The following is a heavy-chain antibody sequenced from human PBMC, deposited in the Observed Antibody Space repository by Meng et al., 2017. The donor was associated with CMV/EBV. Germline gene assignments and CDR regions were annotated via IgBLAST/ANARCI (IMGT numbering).Heavy chain of an antibody. Sequence: GGSLRPSCAASGFTFSSYSMNWVRQAPGKGLEWVSSISSSSSYIYYADSVKGRFTISRDNAKNSLYLQMNSLRAEDTAVYYCARDDLGDYDFWSGYYGVRFDYWGQGTLVTVSS. CDR1: GFTFSSYS. V-gene: IGHV3-21*01. J-gene: IGHJ4*02. CDR3: ARDDLGDYDFWSGYYGVRFDY. CDR2: ISSSSSYI. D-gene: IGHD3-3*01.